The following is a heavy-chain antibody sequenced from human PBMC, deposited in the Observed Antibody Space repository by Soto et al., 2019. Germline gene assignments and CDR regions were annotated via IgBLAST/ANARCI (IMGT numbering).Heavy chain of an antibody. V-gene: IGHV1-69*13. CDR1: GGTFSSYA. Sequence: GASVKVSCKASGGTFSSYAISWVRQAPGQGLEWMGGIIPIFGTANYAQKFQGRVTITADESTSTAYMELSSLRSEDTAVYYCARGPYDSSGYYFGTPPAYYFDYWGQGTLVTVSS. J-gene: IGHJ4*02. CDR2: IIPIFGTA. CDR3: ARGPYDSSGYYFGTPPAYYFDY. D-gene: IGHD3-22*01.